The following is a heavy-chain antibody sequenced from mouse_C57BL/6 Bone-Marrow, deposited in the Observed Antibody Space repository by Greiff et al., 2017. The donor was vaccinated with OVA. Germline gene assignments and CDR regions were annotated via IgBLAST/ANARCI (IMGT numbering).Heavy chain of an antibody. CDR3: AGGIYYGNWKYFDV. V-gene: IGHV14-2*01. D-gene: IGHD2-1*01. CDR2: IDPEDGET. Sequence: VQLQQSGAELVKPGASVKLSCTASGFNIKDYYMHWVKQRTEQGLEWIGRIDPEDGETKSAPKFQGKATITADTSSNTAYLQLSSRTSEDTAVYYCAGGIYYGNWKYFDVWGTGTTVTVSS. J-gene: IGHJ1*03. CDR1: GFNIKDYY.